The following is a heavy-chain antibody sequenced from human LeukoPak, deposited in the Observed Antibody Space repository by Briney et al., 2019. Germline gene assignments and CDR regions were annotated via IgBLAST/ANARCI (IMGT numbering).Heavy chain of an antibody. CDR1: GFTFSSYS. D-gene: IGHD2-2*01. CDR3: ARDPPFCFNPSCYSAPPDV. CDR2: ISSSSSTI. V-gene: IGHV3-48*04. Sequence: PGGSLRLSCAASGFTFSSYSMNWVRQAPGKGLEWVSYISSSSSTIYYADSVKGRFTISRDNAKNSLYLQMNSLRPEDTAFYYCARDPPFCFNPSCYSAPPDVGGQGTTVTVSS. J-gene: IGHJ6*02.